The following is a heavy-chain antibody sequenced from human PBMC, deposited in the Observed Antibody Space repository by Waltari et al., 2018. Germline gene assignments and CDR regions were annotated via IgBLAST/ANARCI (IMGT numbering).Heavy chain of an antibody. CDR1: GYTLTELS. CDR3: ATGLYCSGGSCYKGNWFDP. CDR2: FDPEDGET. J-gene: IGHJ5*02. V-gene: IGHV1-24*01. Sequence: QVQLVQSGAEVKKPGASVKVSCKVSGYTLTELSMHGVRQAPGKGLEWMGGFDPEDGETIYAQKFQGRVTMTEDTSTDTAYMELSSLRSEDTAVYYCATGLYCSGGSCYKGNWFDPWGQGTLVTVSS. D-gene: IGHD2-15*01.